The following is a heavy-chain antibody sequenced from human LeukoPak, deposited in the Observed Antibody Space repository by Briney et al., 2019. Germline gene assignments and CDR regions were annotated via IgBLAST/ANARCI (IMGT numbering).Heavy chain of an antibody. V-gene: IGHV4-39*01. CDR2: IYYSGST. Sequence: SETLSLTCTVSGGSISSSSYSWGWIRQPPGKGLEWIGSIYYSGSTYYNPSLKSRVTISVDTSKNQFSLKLSSVTAADTAVYYCARERRGYYDSSGPFYWGQGTLVTVSS. D-gene: IGHD3-22*01. CDR3: ARERRGYYDSSGPFY. CDR1: GGSISSSSYS. J-gene: IGHJ4*02.